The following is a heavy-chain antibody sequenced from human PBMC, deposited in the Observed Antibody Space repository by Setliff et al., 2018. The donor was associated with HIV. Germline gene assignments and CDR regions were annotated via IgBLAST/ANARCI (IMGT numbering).Heavy chain of an antibody. Sequence: ASVKVSCKASGYTFTGYYMHWVRQAPGQGLEWMGWTNPNSGGTNYAQKFQGRVTMTRDTSISTVYMELSRLRSDDTAVYYCARVRYCGGDCYPDAFDIWGQGTMVTV. CDR1: GYTFTGYY. CDR3: ARVRYCGGDCYPDAFDI. D-gene: IGHD2-21*02. CDR2: TNPNSGGT. J-gene: IGHJ3*02. V-gene: IGHV1-2*02.